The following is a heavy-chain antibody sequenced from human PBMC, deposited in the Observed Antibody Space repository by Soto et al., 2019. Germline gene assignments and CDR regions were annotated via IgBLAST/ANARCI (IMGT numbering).Heavy chain of an antibody. Sequence: PSETLSLTCSVSGDSLSGNYWSCFRQSPGKGMGSIGYTANTNSNPSLKSLVTISVDMSKNQFSLMLRSVTVDDTAVYFCARHGREDSRGFYSWFGPWGQGILVTVSS. J-gene: IGHJ5*02. CDR1: GDSLSGNY. CDR3: ARHGREDSRGFYSWFGP. D-gene: IGHD3-22*01. V-gene: IGHV4-59*08. CDR2: TANT.